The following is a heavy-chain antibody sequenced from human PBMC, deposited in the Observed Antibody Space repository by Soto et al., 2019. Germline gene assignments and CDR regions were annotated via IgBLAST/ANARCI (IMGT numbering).Heavy chain of an antibody. CDR2: INHSGST. V-gene: IGHV4-34*01. CDR3: ASWGLPAAIGGWFDP. J-gene: IGHJ5*02. CDR1: GGSFSGYY. Sequence: QVQLQQWGAGLLKPSETLSLTCAVYGGSFSGYYWSWIRQPPGKGQEWIGEINHSGSTNYNPSLKSRVTISVDTSKNQCSLKRSSVTAADTAVYYCASWGLPAAIGGWFDPWGQGTLVTVSS. D-gene: IGHD2-2*01.